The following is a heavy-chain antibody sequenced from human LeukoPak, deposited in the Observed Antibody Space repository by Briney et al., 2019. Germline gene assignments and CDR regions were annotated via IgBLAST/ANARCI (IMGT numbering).Heavy chain of an antibody. Sequence: GGSLRLSCAASEFTFDNYAMSWVRQAPGKGLKWVSVIYSGGSTYYADSVKGRFTISRDNSKNTLYLQMNSLRAEDTAVYYCARDRYPGYSSGWGYDYWGQGTLVTVSS. J-gene: IGHJ4*02. D-gene: IGHD6-19*01. CDR2: IYSGGST. CDR1: EFTFDNYA. CDR3: ARDRYPGYSSGWGYDY. V-gene: IGHV3-53*01.